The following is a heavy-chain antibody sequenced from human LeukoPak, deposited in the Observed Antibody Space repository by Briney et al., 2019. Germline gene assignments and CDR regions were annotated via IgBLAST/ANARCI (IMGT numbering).Heavy chain of an antibody. J-gene: IGHJ6*02. CDR3: ARGRSNYYGMDV. Sequence: SETLSLTCSVSDGSINSYYWNWIRRPPGKGLEWIGYIYYNGNTNYSPSLKSRVTMSVDTSKNLFSLKVSPVTAADTAVYYCARGRSNYYGMDVWGQGTTVTVSS. V-gene: IGHV4-59*01. CDR2: IYYNGNT. CDR1: DGSINSYY. D-gene: IGHD1-26*01.